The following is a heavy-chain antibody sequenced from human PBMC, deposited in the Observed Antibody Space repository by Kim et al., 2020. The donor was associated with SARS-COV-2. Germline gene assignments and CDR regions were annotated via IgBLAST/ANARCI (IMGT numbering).Heavy chain of an antibody. CDR2: INGSGSEM. Sequence: GGSLRLSCAASGFTLRNNSMSWVRQAPGEGLEWVSLINGSGSEMYYADSVRGRFTMSRDNAKNSLYLEMNSLRAEDTAVYYCARLGQSQVSWSIWGHDT. J-gene: IGHJ1*01. CDR3: ARLGQSQVSWSI. CDR1: GFTLRNNS. V-gene: IGHV3-21*04. D-gene: IGHD2-8*02.